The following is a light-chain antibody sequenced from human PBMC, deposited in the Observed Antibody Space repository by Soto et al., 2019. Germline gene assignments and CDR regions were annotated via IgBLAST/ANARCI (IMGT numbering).Light chain of an antibody. CDR1: NSDVGGYNF. CDR3: GSYTSGNTLV. J-gene: IGLJ1*01. Sequence: QSALTQPAPVSGSPGQSITISCTGTNSDVGGYNFVSWYQHHPGKAPKLMIFDVNNRPSGVSNRFSGSKSVNTASLTISGLQAEDEADYYCGSYTSGNTLVFGTGTKLTVL. V-gene: IGLV2-14*03. CDR2: DVN.